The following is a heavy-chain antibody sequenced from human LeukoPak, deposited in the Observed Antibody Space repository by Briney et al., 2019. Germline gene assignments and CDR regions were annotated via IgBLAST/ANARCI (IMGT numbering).Heavy chain of an antibody. CDR1: GYTFTSYY. Sequence: ASVKVSCKASGYTFTSYYMHWVRQAPGKGLEWMGIINPSGGSTSYAQKFQGRVTMTRDTSTSTVYMELSSLRSEDTAVYYCATGITIFGVGQYYAMDVWGQGTTVTVSS. J-gene: IGHJ6*02. V-gene: IGHV1-46*01. CDR2: INPSGGST. D-gene: IGHD3-3*01. CDR3: ATGITIFGVGQYYAMDV.